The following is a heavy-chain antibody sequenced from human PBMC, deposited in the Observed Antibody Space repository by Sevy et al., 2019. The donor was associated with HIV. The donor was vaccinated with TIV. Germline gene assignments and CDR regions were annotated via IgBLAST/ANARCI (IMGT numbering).Heavy chain of an antibody. Sequence: GGSLRLSCAASGFTFSSYAMHWVRQAPGKGLEWVAVISHDGSNKYYADSVKGRFTISRDNSKNTLYLQMNSLRAEDTAVYYCARGPSSSSRRAYYMDVWGKGTTVTVSS. CDR1: GFTFSSYA. D-gene: IGHD6-13*01. CDR2: ISHDGSNK. V-gene: IGHV3-30-3*01. J-gene: IGHJ6*03. CDR3: ARGPSSSSRRAYYMDV.